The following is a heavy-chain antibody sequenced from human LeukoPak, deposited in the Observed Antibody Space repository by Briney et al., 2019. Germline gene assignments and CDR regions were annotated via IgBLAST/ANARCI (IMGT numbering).Heavy chain of an antibody. V-gene: IGHV1-69*05. CDR1: GGTFSSYA. Sequence: SVKVSCKASGGTFSSYAISWVRQAPGQGLEWMGRIIPIFGTANYAQKFQGRVTITTDESTSTAYMELSSLSSEDTAVYYCARGHSTPPHDAFDIWGQGTMVTVSS. CDR2: IIPIFGTA. CDR3: ARGHSTPPHDAFDI. D-gene: IGHD2-15*01. J-gene: IGHJ3*02.